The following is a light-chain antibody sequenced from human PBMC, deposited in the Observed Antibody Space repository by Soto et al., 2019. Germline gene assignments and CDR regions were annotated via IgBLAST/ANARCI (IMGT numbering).Light chain of an antibody. J-gene: IGLJ2*01. CDR2: DVN. CDR1: SSDVGGYNY. Sequence: QSALTQPASVSGSPGQSITISCTGTSSDVGGYNYVSWYQHHPGKAPKLMIYDVNTRPSGVYNRFSGSKSGNTASLTISGLQAEDEADYYCSSYTSSISFGGGTKLTVL. CDR3: SSYTSSIS. V-gene: IGLV2-14*03.